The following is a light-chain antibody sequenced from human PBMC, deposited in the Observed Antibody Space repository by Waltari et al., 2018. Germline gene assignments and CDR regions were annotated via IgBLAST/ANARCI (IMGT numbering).Light chain of an antibody. J-gene: IGKJ1*01. CDR3: QQSNSFPQT. CDR1: KGISSC. V-gene: IGKV1-12*01. Sequence: DIQMTQFPSSVSASLGDRVTLTCRARKGISSCLAWYQQKPGKAHKILIYAASSLQSGVPSRFSGSGSGTDFTLTINSLQPEDFATYYCQQSNSFPQTFGQGTKVEIK. CDR2: AAS.